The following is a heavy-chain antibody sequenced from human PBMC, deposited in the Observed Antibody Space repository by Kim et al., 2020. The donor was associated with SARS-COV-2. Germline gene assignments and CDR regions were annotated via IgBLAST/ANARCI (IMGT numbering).Heavy chain of an antibody. V-gene: IGHV3-30*18. D-gene: IGHD3-9*01. CDR1: GFTFSSYG. Sequence: GGSLRLSCAASGFTFSSYGMHWVRQAPGKGLEWVAVISYDGSNKYYADSVKGRFTISRDNSKNTLYLQMNSLRAEDTAVYYCAKDGRYYDILTGYYPSTYGYYYGRDVWGQGTTVTVS. J-gene: IGHJ6*02. CDR2: ISYDGSNK. CDR3: AKDGRYYDILTGYYPSTYGYYYGRDV.